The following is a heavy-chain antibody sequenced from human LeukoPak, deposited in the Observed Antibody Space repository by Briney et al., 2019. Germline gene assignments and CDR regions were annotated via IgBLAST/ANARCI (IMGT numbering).Heavy chain of an antibody. Sequence: GGSLRLSCAASGFTFSSYWMHWVRQAPGKGLVWVSRINSDGSSTTYADSVKGRFTISRDNAKSTLYLQMNSLRAENTAVYYCARGRSYFSYFEYWGQGTLVTVSS. CDR2: INSDGSST. CDR1: GFTFSSYW. J-gene: IGHJ4*02. V-gene: IGHV3-74*01. CDR3: ARGRSYFSYFEY. D-gene: IGHD1-26*01.